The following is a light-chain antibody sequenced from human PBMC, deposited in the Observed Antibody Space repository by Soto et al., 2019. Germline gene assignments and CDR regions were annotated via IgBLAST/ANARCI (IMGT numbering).Light chain of an antibody. CDR2: DVS. V-gene: IGLV2-14*01. Sequence: QSALTQPASVSGSPGQSITISCTGTSSDVGGYNYVSWYQQHPGKAPKLMIYDVSNRPSGVSNRFSGSKSGNTASLTISGLQAEDEADYCCSSYTSSSTLCVFGTGTKLTVL. CDR1: SSDVGGYNY. J-gene: IGLJ1*01. CDR3: SSYTSSSTLCV.